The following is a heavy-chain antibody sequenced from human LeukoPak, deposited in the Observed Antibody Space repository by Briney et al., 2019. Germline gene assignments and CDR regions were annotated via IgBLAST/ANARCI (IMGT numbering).Heavy chain of an antibody. D-gene: IGHD2-2*01. J-gene: IGHJ5*02. CDR1: GYTFTSYD. Sequence: ASVKVSCTASGYTFTSYDINWVRQATGQGLEWMGWMNPNSGNTGYAQKFQGRVTMTRNTSISTAYMELSSLRSEDTAVYYCARRGKVVPADRRGRQYNWFDPWGQGTLVTVSS. V-gene: IGHV1-8*01. CDR2: MNPNSGNT. CDR3: ARRGKVVPADRRGRQYNWFDP.